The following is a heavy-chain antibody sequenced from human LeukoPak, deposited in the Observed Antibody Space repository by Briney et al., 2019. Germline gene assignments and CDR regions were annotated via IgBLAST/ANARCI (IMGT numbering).Heavy chain of an antibody. D-gene: IGHD2-2*01. CDR1: GFTFSSYS. CDR2: ISSSSSYI. V-gene: IGHV3-21*01. Sequence: PGGSLRLSCAASGFTFSSYSMNWVRQAPGKGLEWVSSISSSSSYIYYADSVKGRFTISRDNSKNTLYLQMNSLRAEDTAVYYCAIFGQLLHFDYWGQGTLVTVSS. CDR3: AIFGQLLHFDY. J-gene: IGHJ4*02.